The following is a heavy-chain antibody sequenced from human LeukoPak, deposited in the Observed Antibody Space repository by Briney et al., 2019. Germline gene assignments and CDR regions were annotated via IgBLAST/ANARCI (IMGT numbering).Heavy chain of an antibody. CDR2: MYYSGST. D-gene: IGHD6-6*01. CDR1: GGSISSRAYY. J-gene: IGHJ4*02. V-gene: IGHV4-39*01. CDR3: ARHETPYSSSSPFDY. Sequence: SETLSLTCTVSGGSISSRAYYWTWIRQPPGKGLEWIGSMYYSGSTYYNPSLKSRVTISVDTSKNQLSLKLSSVTAADTAVYYCARHETPYSSSSPFDYWGQGTLVTVSS.